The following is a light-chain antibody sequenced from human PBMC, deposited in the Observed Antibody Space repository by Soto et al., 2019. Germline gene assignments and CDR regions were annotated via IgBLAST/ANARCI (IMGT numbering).Light chain of an antibody. V-gene: IGLV2-8*01. CDR3: AAWDDSLDGSYV. J-gene: IGLJ1*01. CDR1: NVGEYDY. CDR2: EVT. Sequence: QSALTQPPSASGSPGQSVTISCTGSNVGEYDYVSWYQQHPGKAPKLMIHEVTKRPSGVPDRFSGSKSGNTASLTVSGLQAEDEADYYCAAWDDSLDGSYVFGIGTKVTVL.